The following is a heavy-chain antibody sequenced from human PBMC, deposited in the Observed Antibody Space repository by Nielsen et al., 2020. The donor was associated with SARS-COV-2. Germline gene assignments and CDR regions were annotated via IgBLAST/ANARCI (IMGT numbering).Heavy chain of an antibody. D-gene: IGHD6-13*01. V-gene: IGHV3-66*01. CDR1: GFIVSKNY. CDR3: ASELVPGYYGMDV. J-gene: IGHJ6*02. Sequence: GESLKISCAASGFIVSKNYMNWVRQAPGKGLEWVSVIFSDGSTYYADSVKGRFTISRDTSRNTLFLQMNSLRDEDTGVYYCASELVPGYYGMDVWGQGTTVTVSS. CDR2: IFSDGST.